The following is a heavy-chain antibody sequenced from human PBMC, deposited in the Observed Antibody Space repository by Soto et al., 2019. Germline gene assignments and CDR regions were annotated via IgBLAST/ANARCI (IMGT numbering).Heavy chain of an antibody. D-gene: IGHD3-3*01. Sequence: QLQLQESGPGLVKPSETLSLTCTVSGGSISSSSYYWGWIRQPPGKGLEWIGSIYYSGSTYYNPSLKSRVTIAVDTSKNQCSLKLSSVTAADTAVYYCASDLRDFWSGLRPDYLGQGTLATVSS. CDR3: ASDLRDFWSGLRPDY. J-gene: IGHJ4*02. CDR1: GGSISSSSYY. V-gene: IGHV4-39*01. CDR2: IYYSGST.